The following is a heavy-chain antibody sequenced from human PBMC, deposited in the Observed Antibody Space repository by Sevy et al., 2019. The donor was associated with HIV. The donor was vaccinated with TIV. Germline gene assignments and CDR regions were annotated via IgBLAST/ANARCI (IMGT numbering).Heavy chain of an antibody. V-gene: IGHV1-18*01. Sequence: ASVKVSCKASGYTFTSYGISWVRQAPGQGLEWMGWISAYNGNTNYAQKLQGRVTMTTDTSTSIAYMELRSLRSDDTAVYYCARGVSETWIQLWFLDYWGQGTLVTVSS. J-gene: IGHJ4*02. CDR3: ARGVSETWIQLWFLDY. CDR1: GYTFTSYG. D-gene: IGHD5-18*01. CDR2: ISAYNGNT.